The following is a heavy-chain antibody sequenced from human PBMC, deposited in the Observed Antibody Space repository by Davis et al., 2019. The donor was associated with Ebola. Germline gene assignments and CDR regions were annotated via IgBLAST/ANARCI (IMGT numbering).Heavy chain of an antibody. Sequence: PSETLSLTCTVSGYSISSGYYWGWIRQPPGKGLEWIGSIYHSGSTYYNPSLKSRVTISVDKSKNQFSLKLSSVTAADTAVYYCARHQVVAARLGWFDPWGQGTLVTVSS. CDR3: ARHQVVAARLGWFDP. D-gene: IGHD2-15*01. J-gene: IGHJ5*02. V-gene: IGHV4-38-2*02. CDR1: GYSISSGYY. CDR2: IYHSGST.